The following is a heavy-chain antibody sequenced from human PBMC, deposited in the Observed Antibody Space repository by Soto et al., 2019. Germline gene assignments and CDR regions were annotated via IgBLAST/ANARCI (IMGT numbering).Heavy chain of an antibody. V-gene: IGHV4-34*01. J-gene: IGHJ4*02. D-gene: IGHD3-10*01. CDR2: INPSGST. CDR1: GGSFSGYY. Sequence: QVQLQQWGAGLLKPSETLSLTCAVSGGSFSGYYWTWIRQSPGKGLEGIGEINPSGSTNYNPSLKSRVSMSADTSKTQFSLKLSSVTAADTAVYYCARPKCLGRGVIRDWGQGTLVTVSS. CDR3: ARPKCLGRGVIRD.